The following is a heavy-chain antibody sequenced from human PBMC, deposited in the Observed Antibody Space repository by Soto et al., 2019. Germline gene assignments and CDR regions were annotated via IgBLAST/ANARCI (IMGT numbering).Heavy chain of an antibody. V-gene: IGHV4-4*02. Sequence: QMQLQESGPGLVEPSGTLSLTCAVSGGSIRSSDWWSWVRQSPGKGLEWLGEVHQRGNTVYSPSLKSRLTISMDKSKNQFSLKLNSLTAADTAVYYCGRQGSYTTDYWGQGTLVTVSS. CDR1: GGSIRSSDW. D-gene: IGHD2-2*02. J-gene: IGHJ4*02. CDR2: VHQRGNT. CDR3: GRQGSYTTDY.